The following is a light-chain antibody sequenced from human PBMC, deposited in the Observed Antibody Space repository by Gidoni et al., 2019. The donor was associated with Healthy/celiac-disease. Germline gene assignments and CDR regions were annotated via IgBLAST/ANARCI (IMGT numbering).Light chain of an antibody. J-gene: IGKJ2*01. CDR3: QQYYSTWYT. Sequence: DIVMTQSPASLAVSLGERATINCKSSQSVLYSSNNKNYLAWYQQKPGQPPKLLIYWASTRESGVPDRFSGSGSGTDFTLTISSLQAEDVAVYYCQQYYSTWYTFGQGTKLEIK. V-gene: IGKV4-1*01. CDR1: QSVLYSSNNKNY. CDR2: WAS.